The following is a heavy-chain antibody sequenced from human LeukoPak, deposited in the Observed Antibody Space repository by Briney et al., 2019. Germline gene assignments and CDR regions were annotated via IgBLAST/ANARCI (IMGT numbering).Heavy chain of an antibody. CDR2: IRSDGSNK. CDR3: AKDGVGYSGSYEDY. CDR1: GFSFSSYG. Sequence: GGSLRLSCAASGFSFSSYGMHWVRQAPGKGLEWVAFIRSDGSNKYYADSVKGRFTISRDNSKNTLYLQMNSLRAEDTAVYYCAKDGVGYSGSYEDYWGQGTLVTVSS. D-gene: IGHD1-26*01. V-gene: IGHV3-30*02. J-gene: IGHJ4*02.